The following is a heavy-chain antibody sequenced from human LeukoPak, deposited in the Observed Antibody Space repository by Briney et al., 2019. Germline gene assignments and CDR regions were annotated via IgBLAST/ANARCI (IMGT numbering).Heavy chain of an antibody. Sequence: SVKVSCKASGGTFSSYAISWVRQAPGQGLEWTGGIIPVFGTANYAQKFQGRVTITADESTSTAYMELSSLRSEDTAVYYCARDRVVGLGIDNAFDIWGHGTMVTVSS. J-gene: IGHJ3*02. CDR1: GGTFSSYA. V-gene: IGHV1-69*13. CDR2: IIPVFGTA. CDR3: ARDRVVGLGIDNAFDI. D-gene: IGHD2-15*01.